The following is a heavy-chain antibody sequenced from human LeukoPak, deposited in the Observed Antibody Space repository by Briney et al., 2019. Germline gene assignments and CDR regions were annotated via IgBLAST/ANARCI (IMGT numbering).Heavy chain of an antibody. CDR2: IKQDGSEK. CDR3: ASYSGSEYYFDY. Sequence: GGSLRLSCAASGFTFTNAWMSWVRQAPGKGLEWVANIKQDGSEKYYVDSVKGRFTISRDNAKNSLYLQMNSLRAEDTAVYYCASYSGSEYYFDYWGQGTLVTVSS. J-gene: IGHJ4*02. CDR1: GFTFTNAW. V-gene: IGHV3-7*01. D-gene: IGHD1-26*01.